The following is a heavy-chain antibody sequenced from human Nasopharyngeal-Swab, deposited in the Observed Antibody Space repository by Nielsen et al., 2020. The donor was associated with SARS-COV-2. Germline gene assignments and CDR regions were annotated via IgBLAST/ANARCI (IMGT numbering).Heavy chain of an antibody. V-gene: IGHV3-48*01. J-gene: IGHJ4*02. D-gene: IGHD3-10*01. CDR1: GFTFSSYN. CDR2: INTGSSSI. CDR3: AKSPGGDYVDY. Sequence: GESLKISCAASGFTFSSYNMNWVRQAPGKGLEWVSYINTGSSSIYYADSVKGRFTISRDNAKNSLYLQMNSLRAEDTAVYYCAKSPGGDYVDYWGQGTLVTVSS.